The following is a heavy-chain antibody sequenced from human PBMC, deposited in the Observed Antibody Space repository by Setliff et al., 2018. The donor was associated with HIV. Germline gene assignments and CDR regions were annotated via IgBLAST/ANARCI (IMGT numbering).Heavy chain of an antibody. J-gene: IGHJ6*03. CDR3: ARGRYHYMDV. Sequence: SETLSLTCAVYGGSFSDYSWNWIRQPPGKELEWIGEINHSGGTNYNPCLKSRVTISLDTSKNQFSLKLTSVTAADTALYYCARGRYHYMDVWGKGTTVTVSS. CDR2: INHSGGT. CDR1: GGSFSDYS. V-gene: IGHV4-34*01.